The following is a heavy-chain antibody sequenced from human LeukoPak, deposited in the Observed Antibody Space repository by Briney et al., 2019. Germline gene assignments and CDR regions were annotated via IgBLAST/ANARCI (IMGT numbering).Heavy chain of an antibody. CDR3: ARGSGSGSYYNAESDS. CDR2: IYASGST. V-gene: IGHV4-4*07. J-gene: IGHJ4*02. CDR1: GGSISSFY. Sequence: SETLSLTCTVSGGSISSFYWSWIRQPAGKGLEWIGRIYASGSTNYNSSLKSRVTMSVDTSKNQFSLKLTSVTAADTAVYYGARGSGSGSYYNAESDSWGQGTLVTVSS. D-gene: IGHD3-10*01.